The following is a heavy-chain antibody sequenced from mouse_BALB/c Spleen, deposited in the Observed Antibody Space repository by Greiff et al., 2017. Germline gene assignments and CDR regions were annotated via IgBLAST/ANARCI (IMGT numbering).Heavy chain of an antibody. CDR3: ARSGDYYDSARGFAY. J-gene: IGHJ3*01. D-gene: IGHD1-1*01. CDR1: GYTFTDYA. Sequence: VQLQQSGAELVRPGVSVKISCKGSGYTFTDYAMHWVKQSHAKSLEWIGVISTYYGDASYNQKFKGKATMTVDKSSSTAYMELARLTSEDSAIYYCARSGDYYDSARGFAYWGQGTLVTVSA. V-gene: IGHV1S137*01. CDR2: ISTYYGDA.